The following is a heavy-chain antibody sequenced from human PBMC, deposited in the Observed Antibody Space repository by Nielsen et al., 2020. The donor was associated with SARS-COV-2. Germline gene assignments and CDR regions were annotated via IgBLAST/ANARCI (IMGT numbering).Heavy chain of an antibody. CDR2: INPTGGST. V-gene: IGHV1-46*01. CDR3: ARGGDYDFWSGYYTRYYYYLDV. D-gene: IGHD3-3*01. J-gene: IGHJ6*03. Sequence: WVRQAPGQGLEWMRIINPTGGSTSYAQKLQGRATMTTDTSTSTAYMELRSLRSDDTAVYYCARGGDYDFWSGYYTRYYYYLDVWGKGTTVTVSS.